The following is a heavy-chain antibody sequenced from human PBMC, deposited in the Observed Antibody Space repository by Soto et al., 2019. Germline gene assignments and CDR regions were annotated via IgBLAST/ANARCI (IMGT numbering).Heavy chain of an antibody. D-gene: IGHD2-2*01. V-gene: IGHV4-34*01. Sequence: QVQLQQWGAGLLKPSETLSLTCAVYGGSFSGYYWSWIRQPPGKGLEWIGEINHSGSTNYNPSLKSRVTISVDTSKNQFSLKLSSVTAADTAVHYCARAPGVPAAPSPAYFDYWGQGTLVTVSS. J-gene: IGHJ4*02. CDR1: GGSFSGYY. CDR3: ARAPGVPAAPSPAYFDY. CDR2: INHSGST.